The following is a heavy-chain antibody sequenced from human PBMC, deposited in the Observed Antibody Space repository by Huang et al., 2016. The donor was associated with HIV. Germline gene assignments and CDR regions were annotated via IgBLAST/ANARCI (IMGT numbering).Heavy chain of an antibody. CDR1: GDSISSGAFY. D-gene: IGHD1-26*01. CDR3: ARGRGGTHSYFFYSMDV. J-gene: IGHJ6*03. V-gene: IGHV4-61*09. CDR2: GYTSGSV. Sequence: QVQLQESGPGWVQPSQTLSLICTVSGDSISSGAFYWPWIRQSAGGGLQWIGHGYTSGSVLYNGSLRSRVTIALDTSKNQLSLNWRSGTAADTALYFCARGRGGTHSYFFYSMDVWGAGTAVIVSS.